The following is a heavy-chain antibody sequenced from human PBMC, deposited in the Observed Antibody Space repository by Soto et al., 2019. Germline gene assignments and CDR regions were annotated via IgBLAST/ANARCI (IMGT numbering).Heavy chain of an antibody. CDR1: GGSISSYY. D-gene: IGHD3-9*01. Sequence: TLSLTCTVSGGSISSYYWSWIRQPPGKGLEWIGYIYYSGSTNYNPSLKSRLTISVDTSKNQFSLKLSSVTAADTAVYYCATYYDILTGYTFDSWGLGTLVTVSS. CDR3: ATYYDILTGYTFDS. V-gene: IGHV4-59*01. J-gene: IGHJ4*02. CDR2: IYYSGST.